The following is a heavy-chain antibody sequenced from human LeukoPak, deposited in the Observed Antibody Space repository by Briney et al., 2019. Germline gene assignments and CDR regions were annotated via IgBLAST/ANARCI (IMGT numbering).Heavy chain of an antibody. CDR1: GGSISSYY. Sequence: PSETLSLTCTVSGGSISSYYWSWIRQPPGKGLEWIGYIYYSGSTNYNPSLKSRVTISVDTSKNQFSLKLSSVVAADTAVYYCARDVGYCSGGNCYSYDAFDIWGQGTMVTVSS. CDR2: IYYSGST. J-gene: IGHJ3*02. V-gene: IGHV4-59*01. CDR3: ARDVGYCSGGNCYSYDAFDI. D-gene: IGHD2-15*01.